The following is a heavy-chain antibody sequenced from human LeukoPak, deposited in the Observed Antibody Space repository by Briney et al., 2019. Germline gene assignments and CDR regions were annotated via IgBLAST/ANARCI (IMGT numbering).Heavy chain of an antibody. CDR2: IIPILGIA. CDR3: ARDSTRRRIADY. CDR1: RGTFSIYA. J-gene: IGHJ4*02. Sequence: ASVKVSCKASRGTFSIYAISSVPQAPGQGVECRGRIIPILGIANYAQKFQGRVTITADKSTSTAYMELSSLRSEDTAVYYCARDSTRRRIADYWGQGTLVTVSS. V-gene: IGHV1-69*04. D-gene: IGHD6-13*01.